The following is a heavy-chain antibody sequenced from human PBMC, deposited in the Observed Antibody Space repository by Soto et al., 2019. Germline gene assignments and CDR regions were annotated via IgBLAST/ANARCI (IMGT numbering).Heavy chain of an antibody. V-gene: IGHV3-74*01. CDR3: ARGLYGAYGQDS. CDR1: GFTFSSYW. CDR2: IKGDEITT. D-gene: IGHD4-17*01. Sequence: EVQLVESGENLVQPGGSLRLSCAASGFTFSSYWIHWVRQAPGKGLVWVSRIKGDEITTSYADSVKGRFTISIDNAKNSVFLEMKRLRAEDTALYYCARGLYGAYGQDSWGRGILVTVSS. J-gene: IGHJ4*02.